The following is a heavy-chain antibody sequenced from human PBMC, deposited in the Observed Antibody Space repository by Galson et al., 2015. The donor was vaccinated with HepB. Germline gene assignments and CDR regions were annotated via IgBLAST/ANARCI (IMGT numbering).Heavy chain of an antibody. CDR3: ARDLVGFTTPNWFDS. CDR1: GFTFSDYN. D-gene: IGHD2-8*02. J-gene: IGHJ5*01. Sequence: SLRLSCAASGFTFSDYNMNWVRQAPGKGLEWVSYISGISDTIYYADSVKGRFTISRDDAKNSLYLQMNSLRDEDTAVYYCARDLVGFTTPNWFDSWGQGTLVTDSS. V-gene: IGHV3-48*02. CDR2: ISGISDTI.